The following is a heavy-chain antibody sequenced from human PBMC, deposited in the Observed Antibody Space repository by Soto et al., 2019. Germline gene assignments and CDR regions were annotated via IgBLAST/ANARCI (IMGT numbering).Heavy chain of an antibody. V-gene: IGHV1-46*01. J-gene: IGHJ4*02. CDR3: ARELYSCGGDCPYYMDY. CDR2: ISLYHHST. CDR1: GYPFTDYF. Sequence: ASVKVSCKTSGYPFTDYFIHWVRQAPGQGLEWMGIISLYHHSTSYAQKFQGRLTVAADTSTTTVYMDLSSLTSEDSAVYWCARELYSCGGDCPYYMDYWGQGTLVTVSS. D-gene: IGHD2-21*02.